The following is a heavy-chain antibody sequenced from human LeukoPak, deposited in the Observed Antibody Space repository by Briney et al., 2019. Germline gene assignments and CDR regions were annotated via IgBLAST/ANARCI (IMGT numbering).Heavy chain of an antibody. D-gene: IGHD6-6*01. J-gene: IGHJ6*03. CDR2: IYYSGST. CDR3: ARGVFRYYYMDV. CDR1: GGSISSYY. V-gene: IGHV4-59*12. Sequence: PSETLSLTCTVSGGSISSYYWSWIRQPPGKGLEWIGYIYYSGSTNYNPSLKSRVTISVDKSKNHFSLKLSSVTAADTAVYYCARGVFRYYYMDVWGKGTTVTVSS.